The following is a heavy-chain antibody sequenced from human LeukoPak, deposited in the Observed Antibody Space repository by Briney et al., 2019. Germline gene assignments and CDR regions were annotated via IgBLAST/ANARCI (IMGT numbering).Heavy chain of an antibody. V-gene: IGHV4-38-2*02. CDR2: IYHSGST. J-gene: IGHJ4*03. Sequence: SETLSLTCTVSGYSISSGYYWGWIRQPPGKGLEWIGSIYHSGSTYYNPSLKSRVTISVGTSKNQFSLKLSSVTAADTAVYYCAGGIRYSGSYPDYWGQGTLVTVSS. D-gene: IGHD1-26*01. CDR3: AGGIRYSGSYPDY. CDR1: GYSISSGYY.